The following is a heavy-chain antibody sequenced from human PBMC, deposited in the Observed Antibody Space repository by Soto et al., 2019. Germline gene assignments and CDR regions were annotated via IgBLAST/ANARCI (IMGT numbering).Heavy chain of an antibody. V-gene: IGHV3-11*01. J-gene: IGHJ5*02. CDR3: ARDIPAVTTVAP. CDR1: GFTFSDYY. CDR2: ISSSGSTI. Sequence: GGSLRLSCAASGFTFSDYYMSWIRQAPGKGLEWVSYISSSGSTIYYADSVKGRFTISRDNAKNSLYLQMNSLRSEDTAVYYCARDIPAVTTVAPWGQGTLVTVSS. D-gene: IGHD4-17*01.